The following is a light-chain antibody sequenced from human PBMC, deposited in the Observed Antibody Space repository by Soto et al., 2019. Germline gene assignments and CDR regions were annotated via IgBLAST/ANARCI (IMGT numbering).Light chain of an antibody. J-gene: IGLJ1*01. CDR3: LSYTTSSSYV. CDR2: EVS. V-gene: IGLV2-14*01. CDR1: SSDVGAYNR. Sequence: QSVLTQPASVSGSPGQSITISCTGTSSDVGAYNRVSWYQQHSGKAPKLMIYEVSNRPSGVSNRFSGSKSGNTASLIISGLQAEDEADYYCLSYTTSSSYVFGTGTKVTVL.